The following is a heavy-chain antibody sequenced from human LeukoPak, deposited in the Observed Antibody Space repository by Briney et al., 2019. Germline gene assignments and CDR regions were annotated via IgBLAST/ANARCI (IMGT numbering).Heavy chain of an antibody. Sequence: PGGSLRLSCAASGFTFSSYAMSWVRQAPGKGLEWVSAISGSGGSTYYADSVKGRFTISRDNSENTLYLQMNSLRAEDTAVYYCAKATNVPPMVRGVIGFDYWGQGTLVTVSS. V-gene: IGHV3-23*01. CDR2: ISGSGGST. CDR1: GFTFSSYA. D-gene: IGHD3-10*01. J-gene: IGHJ4*02. CDR3: AKATNVPPMVRGVIGFDY.